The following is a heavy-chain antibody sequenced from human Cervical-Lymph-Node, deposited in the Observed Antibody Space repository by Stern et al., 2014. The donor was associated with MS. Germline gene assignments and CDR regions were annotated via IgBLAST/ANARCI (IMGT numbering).Heavy chain of an antibody. Sequence: VQLVESGPEVKKPGASVQVSCKASGYIFSSYGINWVRQAPGQGLERMGWVSTYNGNTNYAQKFQDRVTMTTDTSTNTAYMELRSLRSDDTAVYYCAREVYGDSRRFDSWGQGTLVTVSS. J-gene: IGHJ4*02. CDR1: GYIFSSYG. CDR2: VSTYNGNT. D-gene: IGHD4-17*01. V-gene: IGHV1-18*01. CDR3: AREVYGDSRRFDS.